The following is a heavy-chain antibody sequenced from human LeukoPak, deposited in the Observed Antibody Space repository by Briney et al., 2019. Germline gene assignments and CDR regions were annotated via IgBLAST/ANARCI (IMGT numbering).Heavy chain of an antibody. J-gene: IGHJ6*03. Sequence: ASVTVSFKASGYTFTSYYMHWVRQAPGQGLEWMGIINPSGGSTSYAQKFQGRVTMTRDTSTSTVCMELSSLRSEDTAVYYCARGHKVVAATHSYYYYYMDVWGKGTTVTVSS. CDR3: ARGHKVVAATHSYYYYYMDV. CDR1: GYTFTSYY. CDR2: INPSGGST. V-gene: IGHV1-46*01. D-gene: IGHD2-15*01.